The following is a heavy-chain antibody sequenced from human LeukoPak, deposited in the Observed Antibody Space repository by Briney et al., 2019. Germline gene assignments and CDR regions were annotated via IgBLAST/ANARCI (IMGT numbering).Heavy chain of an antibody. J-gene: IGHJ4*02. V-gene: IGHV3-66*01. Sequence: GGSLRLSCAASGFSVSAKYTYMSWARQAPGKGLECVSFLDNGGTTYYTDSVKGRFITSRDSSTNTLYLQMNSLRAENTAVYYCARAVGQGFDYWGQGTLVTVSP. CDR3: ARAVGQGFDY. CDR1: GFSVSAKY. CDR2: LDNGGTT.